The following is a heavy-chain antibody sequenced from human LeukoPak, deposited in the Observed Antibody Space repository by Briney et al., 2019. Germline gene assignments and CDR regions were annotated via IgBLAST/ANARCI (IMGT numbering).Heavy chain of an antibody. D-gene: IGHD6-19*01. Sequence: ASVKVSCKASGYTFTGYYMHWVRQAPGQGLEWMGWINPNSGGTNYAQKFQGRVTITADKSTSTAYMELSSLRSEDTAVYYCARDPPGIAVDYFDYWGQGTLVTVSS. CDR3: ARDPPGIAVDYFDY. J-gene: IGHJ4*02. CDR2: INPNSGGT. CDR1: GYTFTGYY. V-gene: IGHV1-2*02.